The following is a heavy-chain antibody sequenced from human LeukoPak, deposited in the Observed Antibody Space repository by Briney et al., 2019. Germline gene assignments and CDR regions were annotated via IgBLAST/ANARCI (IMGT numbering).Heavy chain of an antibody. CDR1: AYTFTAYF. Sequence: GASVKVSCKASAYTFTAYFIYWVRQAPGQGLEWMGWVNPNSGGTDSALKFQGRFTMTSDTSISTAYMELTGLTSDDTAMYYCARGAAIVVVTDAKDNWFDPWGQGTLVTVSS. CDR2: VNPNSGGT. J-gene: IGHJ5*02. V-gene: IGHV1-2*02. CDR3: ARGAAIVVVTDAKDNWFDP. D-gene: IGHD2-2*01.